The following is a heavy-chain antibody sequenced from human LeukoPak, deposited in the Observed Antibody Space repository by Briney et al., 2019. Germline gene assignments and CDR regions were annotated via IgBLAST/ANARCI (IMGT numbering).Heavy chain of an antibody. V-gene: IGHV4-31*03. D-gene: IGHD4-17*01. CDR2: IYYSGST. J-gene: IGHJ4*02. CDR1: GGSISSGGYY. CDR3: ARYTVCPTVTTEMGFDY. Sequence: PSETLSLTCTVSGGSISSGGYYWSWIRQHPGKGLEWIGYIYYSGSTYYNPSLKSRVTISVDTSKNQFSLKLSSVTAADTAVYYCARYTVCPTVTTEMGFDYWGQGTLVTASS.